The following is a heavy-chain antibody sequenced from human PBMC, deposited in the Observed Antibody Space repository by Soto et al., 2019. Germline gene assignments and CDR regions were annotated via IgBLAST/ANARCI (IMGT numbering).Heavy chain of an antibody. CDR3: ALITDCSRSAWYLASFVP. Sequence: QVTLKESGHVLAKPTETLTLTCTVSGLSLSSGRLGVSWIRQPPRKALEWLAHIFSNDDQSYSTSLRSRLTISKYTSRGQVVLTMTSMDPMDSATYYCALITDCSRSAWYLASFVPLGQGTMFTVS. V-gene: IGHV2-26*01. D-gene: IGHD2-2*01. CDR2: IFSNDDQ. CDR1: GLSLSSGRLG. J-gene: IGHJ5*02.